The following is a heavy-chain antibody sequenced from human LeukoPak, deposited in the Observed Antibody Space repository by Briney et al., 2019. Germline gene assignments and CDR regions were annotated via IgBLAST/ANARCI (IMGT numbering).Heavy chain of an antibody. D-gene: IGHD2-8*01. Sequence: PGGSLRLSCAGSGFTSSSYAMSWVRQAPGQGLEWVSVISDSGDYTSYADSVRGRFTISRDNSRNTLYLQMISLRPEDTAVYYCAKDTSIGKYCTNGVCSPFDYWGQGTLVTVYS. CDR1: GFTSSSYA. CDR2: ISDSGDYT. V-gene: IGHV3-23*01. CDR3: AKDTSIGKYCTNGVCSPFDY. J-gene: IGHJ4*02.